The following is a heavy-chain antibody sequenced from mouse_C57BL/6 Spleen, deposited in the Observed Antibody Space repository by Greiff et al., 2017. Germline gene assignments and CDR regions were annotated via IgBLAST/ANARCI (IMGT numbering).Heavy chain of an antibody. CDR2: IDPETGGT. Sequence: VQRVESGAELVRPGASVTLSCKASGYTFTDYEMHWVKQTPVHGLEWIGAIDPETGGTAYNQKFKGKAILTADKSSSTAYMELRSLTSEDSAVYYCTRKRIYYGNYADFDYWGQGTTLTVSS. CDR3: TRKRIYYGNYADFDY. CDR1: GYTFTDYE. D-gene: IGHD2-1*01. V-gene: IGHV1-15*01. J-gene: IGHJ2*01.